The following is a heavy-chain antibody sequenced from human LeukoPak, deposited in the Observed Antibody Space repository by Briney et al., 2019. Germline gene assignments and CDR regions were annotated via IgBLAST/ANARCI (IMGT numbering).Heavy chain of an antibody. D-gene: IGHD6-13*01. CDR1: GFTVSSNY. J-gene: IGHJ4*02. V-gene: IGHV3-53*01. CDR2: IYSGGST. CDR3: AKSPAAGTGLDY. Sequence: GGSLRLSCAASGFTVSSNYMSWVRQAPGKGLEWVSVIYSGGSTYYADSVKGRFTISRDNSKNTLYLQMNSLRAEDTAVYYCAKSPAAGTGLDYWGQGTLVTVSS.